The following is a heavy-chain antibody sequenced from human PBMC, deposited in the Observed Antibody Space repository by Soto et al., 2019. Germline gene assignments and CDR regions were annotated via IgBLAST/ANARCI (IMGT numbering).Heavy chain of an antibody. D-gene: IGHD3-10*02. CDR3: AGSSPSADVRAFDT. CDR2: TRNRANSHTT. CDR1: GFTFXDHY. J-gene: IGHJ3*02. V-gene: IGHV3-72*01. Sequence: EVQLVESGGGLVQPGGSLXLSCAASGFTFXDHYMDWVRLAPGKGLEWVARTRNRANSHTTEYAASVKGRFTISRDDSNTTLYLQTNSLKTEDSALYYCAGSSPSADVRAFDTWGQGTWVTVSS.